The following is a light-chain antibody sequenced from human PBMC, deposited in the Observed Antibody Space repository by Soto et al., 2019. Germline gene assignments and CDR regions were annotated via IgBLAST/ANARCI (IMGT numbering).Light chain of an antibody. CDR2: GAS. CDR1: QSVRSTF. Sequence: VLPQSPDTLSLSPGDRVTLSCRASQSVRSTFLAWYQQKPVQAPRLLIYGASNRATGIPDRFSGSASGTDFTLTISRLEPDDSAVYYCQQYHDSPMNTFGQGTKLEIK. CDR3: QQYHDSPMNT. J-gene: IGKJ2*01. V-gene: IGKV3-20*01.